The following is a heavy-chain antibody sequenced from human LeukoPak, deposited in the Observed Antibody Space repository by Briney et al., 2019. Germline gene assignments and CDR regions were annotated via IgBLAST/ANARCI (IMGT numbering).Heavy chain of an antibody. CDR3: VASIISPSNY. Sequence: GGSLRLSCATSGFTFNDHYLGWVRQAPGKGLEWVGRTRNRANSYTTEYAASEKGRFTISRDDSKNSLRLQMNSLKTEDTAIYYCVASIISPSNYWGQGTLVTVSS. J-gene: IGHJ4*02. CDR2: TRNRANSYTT. CDR1: GFTFNDHY. D-gene: IGHD3-10*01. V-gene: IGHV3-72*01.